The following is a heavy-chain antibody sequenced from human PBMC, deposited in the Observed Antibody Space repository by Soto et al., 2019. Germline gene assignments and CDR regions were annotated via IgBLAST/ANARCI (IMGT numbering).Heavy chain of an antibody. V-gene: IGHV3-66*01. CDR1: GGSIISGEYY. CDR3: ARVHSSSYHYFDY. CDR2: IYSAGSA. J-gene: IGHJ4*02. Sequence: PSETLSLTCTVSGGSIISGEYYWSWVRQAPGKGLEWVSVIYSAGSADFADSVKVRFTISRDNSKNTLYLQMSSLRAEDMAVYYCARVHSSSYHYFDYWGQGTVVTVS. D-gene: IGHD6-13*01.